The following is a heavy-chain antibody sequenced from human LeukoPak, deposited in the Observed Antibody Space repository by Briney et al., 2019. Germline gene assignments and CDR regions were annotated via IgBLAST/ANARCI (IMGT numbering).Heavy chain of an antibody. V-gene: IGHV4-61*01. D-gene: IGHD5-12*01. CDR2: IYYSGST. CDR1: GGSVSSGSYY. CDR3: ARYIVATNYFDY. J-gene: IGHJ4*02. Sequence: SVTLSLTCTVSGGSVSSGSYYWSWIRQPPGKGLEWIGYIYYSGSTNYNPSLKSRVTISVDTSKNQFSLKLSSVTAADTAVYYCARYIVATNYFDYWGQGTLVTVSS.